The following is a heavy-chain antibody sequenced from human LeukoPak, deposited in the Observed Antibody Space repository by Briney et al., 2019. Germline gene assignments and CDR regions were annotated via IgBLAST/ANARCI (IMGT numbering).Heavy chain of an antibody. D-gene: IGHD3-22*01. CDR1: GFTFSGSA. Sequence: GGSLRLSCAACGFTFSGSAMHWVRRASGKGLEWVGRIRSKANSYATAYAASVKGRFTISRDDSKNTAYLQMNSLKTEDTAVYYCARVRGDSPPRFDPWGQGTLVTVSS. CDR2: IRSKANSYAT. CDR3: ARVRGDSPPRFDP. V-gene: IGHV3-73*01. J-gene: IGHJ5*02.